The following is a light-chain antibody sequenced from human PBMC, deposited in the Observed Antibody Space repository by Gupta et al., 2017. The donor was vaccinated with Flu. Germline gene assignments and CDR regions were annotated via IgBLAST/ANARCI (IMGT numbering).Light chain of an antibody. CDR3: GTWDSSLSAGV. V-gene: IGLV1-51*01. CDR1: SSNIGNNY. J-gene: IGLJ2*01. Sequence: QSVLTQSPSASAAPGPKVTISSSGSSSNIGNNYVSWYQQLPGTAPKLLIYDNNKRPSGIPDRFSGSKSGTSATLGITGLQTGDEADYYCGTWDSSLSAGVFGGGTKLTVL. CDR2: DNN.